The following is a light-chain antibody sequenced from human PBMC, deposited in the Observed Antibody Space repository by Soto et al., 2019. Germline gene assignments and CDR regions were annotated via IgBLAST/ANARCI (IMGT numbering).Light chain of an antibody. J-gene: IGLJ3*02. Sequence: NFMLTQPHSVSESPGKTVTISCTRSSGSIASNYVQWYQQRPGSVPTTVIYEDNQRPSGVPDRFSGSIDSSSNSASLTISRLKTEDEADYYCQSYHSSNVVFGGGTKVTVL. CDR3: QSYHSSNVV. CDR2: EDN. CDR1: SGSIASNY. V-gene: IGLV6-57*04.